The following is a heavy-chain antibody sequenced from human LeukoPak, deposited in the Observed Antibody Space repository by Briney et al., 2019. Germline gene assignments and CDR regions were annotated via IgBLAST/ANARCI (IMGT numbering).Heavy chain of an antibody. CDR3: AGVGTTTSAFDI. D-gene: IGHD1-26*01. J-gene: IGHJ3*02. V-gene: IGHV3-33*01. Sequence: GRSLRLSCAASGFTFSSYGMHWVRQAPGKGLEWVAVIWYDGSNKYYADSVKGRFTISRDNSKNTLYLQMNRLRAEDTAVYYCAGVGTTTSAFDIWGQGTMVTVSS. CDR1: GFTFSSYG. CDR2: IWYDGSNK.